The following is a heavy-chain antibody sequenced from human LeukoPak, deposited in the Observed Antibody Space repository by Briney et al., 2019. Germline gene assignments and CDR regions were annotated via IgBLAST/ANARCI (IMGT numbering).Heavy chain of an antibody. J-gene: IGHJ4*02. CDR2: IKQDGSEK. Sequence: GGSLRLSCAAYGFTFSSYWMSWVRQAPGKGLEWVANIKQDGSEKYYVDSVKGRFTISRDNAKNSLYLQMNSLRAEDTAVYYCARESFSRAKKDIVVVPAAPFDYWGQGTPVTVSS. CDR3: ARESFSRAKKDIVVVPAAPFDY. V-gene: IGHV3-7*01. CDR1: GFTFSSYW. D-gene: IGHD2-2*01.